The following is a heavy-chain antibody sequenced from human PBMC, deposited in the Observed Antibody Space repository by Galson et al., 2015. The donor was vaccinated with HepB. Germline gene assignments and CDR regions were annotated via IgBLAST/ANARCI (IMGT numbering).Heavy chain of an antibody. V-gene: IGHV3-53*01. D-gene: IGHD1-26*01. CDR3: VRGGSGMDV. Sequence: SLRLSCAASGFIVSSTYMTWVRQAPGKGLEWVSLIYGGGSTDYADSVKGRFTISRDNSQNTLYLQMNNLRAEDTAMYYCVRGGSGMDVWGQGTTVTVSS. CDR2: IYGGGST. J-gene: IGHJ6*02. CDR1: GFIVSSTY.